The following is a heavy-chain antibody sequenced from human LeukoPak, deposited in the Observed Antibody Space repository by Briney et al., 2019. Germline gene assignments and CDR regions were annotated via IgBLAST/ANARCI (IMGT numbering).Heavy chain of an antibody. CDR2: IKNKNDGGTT. J-gene: IGHJ3*02. Sequence: AGGSLRLSCAASGFTFSSAWMSWVRQAPGKGLEWVGRIKNKNDGGTTDYAAPVKGRFTISRDDSNNTLYLQMNSLKTEDTAMYYCATSPLRRSLTFDIWGRGTMVTVSS. V-gene: IGHV3-15*01. CDR1: GFTFSSAW. CDR3: ATSPLRRSLTFDI. D-gene: IGHD4-23*01.